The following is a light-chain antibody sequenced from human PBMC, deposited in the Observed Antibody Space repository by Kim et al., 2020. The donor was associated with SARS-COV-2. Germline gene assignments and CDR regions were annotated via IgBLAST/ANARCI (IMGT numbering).Light chain of an antibody. CDR1: QSLLHSNGYTY. CDR3: MQALQTPWT. J-gene: IGKJ1*01. CDR2: LGS. Sequence: PASISCRSSQSLLHSNGYTYLDWYLQKPGQSPHLLIYLGSYRASGVPSRFSGSGSGTEFTLKISRVEADDVGVYYCMQALQTPWTFGQGTKVEIK. V-gene: IGKV2-28*01.